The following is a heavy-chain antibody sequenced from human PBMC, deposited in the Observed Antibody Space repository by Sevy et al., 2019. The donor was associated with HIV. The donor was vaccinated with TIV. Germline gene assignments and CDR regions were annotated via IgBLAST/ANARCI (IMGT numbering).Heavy chain of an antibody. J-gene: IGHJ4*02. Sequence: ASVKVSCKVSGYSVIEFSMHWVRQAPGKGLEWMGTFDPEDDETIYAQKIQGRVTMTEDTSTDTAYMELSSLRSEDTAVYYCATTKDYYDSSGYPFDYWGQGTLATVSS. CDR3: ATTKDYYDSSGYPFDY. CDR1: GYSVIEFS. CDR2: FDPEDDET. D-gene: IGHD3-22*01. V-gene: IGHV1-24*01.